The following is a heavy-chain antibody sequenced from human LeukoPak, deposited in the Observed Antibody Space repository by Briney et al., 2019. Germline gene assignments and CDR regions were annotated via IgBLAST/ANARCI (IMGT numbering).Heavy chain of an antibody. V-gene: IGHV1-2*06. CDR1: GYTITGYY. CDR2: INPNSGGT. Sequence: ASVKVSCQASGYTITGYYMHWVRQAPGQGLEWMGRINPNSGGTNSAQTFQGRISMTRDTSISTAYMELSRLRSDDTAVYYCARGGEEMATIFTAFDIWGQGTMVTVSS. D-gene: IGHD5-24*01. CDR3: ARGGEEMATIFTAFDI. J-gene: IGHJ3*02.